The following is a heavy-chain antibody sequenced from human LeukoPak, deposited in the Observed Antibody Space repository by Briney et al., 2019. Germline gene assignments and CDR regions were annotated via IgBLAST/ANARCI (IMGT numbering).Heavy chain of an antibody. V-gene: IGHV3-30-3*01. Sequence: PGRSLRLSCAASGFTFSSYAMHWVRQASGKGLEWVTVISYDGSNKYYADSVKGRFTISRDNSKNTLYLQMNSLRAEDTAVYYCAREDYHYDSSGHRSLYYFDYWGQGTLVTVSS. CDR1: GFTFSSYA. CDR2: ISYDGSNK. CDR3: AREDYHYDSSGHRSLYYFDY. J-gene: IGHJ4*02. D-gene: IGHD3-22*01.